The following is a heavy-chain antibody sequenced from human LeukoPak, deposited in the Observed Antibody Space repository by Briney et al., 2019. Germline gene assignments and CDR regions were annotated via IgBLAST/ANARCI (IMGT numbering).Heavy chain of an antibody. V-gene: IGHV1-2*02. CDR1: GYTFTGYY. J-gene: IGHJ1*01. D-gene: IGHD2-2*01. CDR2: INPNSGGT. CDR3: ARDSAVPAAIPEYFQH. Sequence: ASVKVSCKASGYTFTGYYMHWVRQAPGQGLEWMGWINPNSGGTNYAQKFQGRVTMTRDTFISTAYMELSRLRSDDTAVYYCARDSAVPAAIPEYFQHWGQGTLVTVSS.